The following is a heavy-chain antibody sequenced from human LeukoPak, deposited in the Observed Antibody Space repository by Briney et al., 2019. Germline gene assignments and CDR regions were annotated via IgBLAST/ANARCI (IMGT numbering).Heavy chain of an antibody. CDR2: IYYSGST. CDR3: AREEQLDAFDI. J-gene: IGHJ3*02. Sequence: SHTLSLTCTVSGGSFSSVGYHWSWIRQHPGKGLEWIGYIYYSGSTYYNPSLKSRVTISVDTSKNQFSLKLSSVTAADTAVYYCAREEQLDAFDIWGQGTMVTVSS. V-gene: IGHV4-31*03. D-gene: IGHD6-13*01. CDR1: GGSFSSVGYH.